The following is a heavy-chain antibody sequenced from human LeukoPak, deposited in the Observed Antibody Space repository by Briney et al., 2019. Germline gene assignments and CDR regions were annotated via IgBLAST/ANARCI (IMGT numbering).Heavy chain of an antibody. J-gene: IGHJ4*02. V-gene: IGHV3-NL1*01. CDR2: NWNGGST. Sequence: GGSLRLSCAASGFTFSSYGMHWVRQAPGKGLEWVSGNWNGGSTGYADSVKGRFTISRDNSKKTLYLQMNSLRPEDTAVYYCAKDFSVYYYDSRVLDYWGQGTLVTVSS. CDR3: AKDFSVYYYDSRVLDY. CDR1: GFTFSSYG. D-gene: IGHD3-22*01.